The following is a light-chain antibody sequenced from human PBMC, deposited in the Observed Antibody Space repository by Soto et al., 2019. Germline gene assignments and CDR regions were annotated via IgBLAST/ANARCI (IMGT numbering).Light chain of an antibody. J-gene: IGLJ1*01. V-gene: IGLV2-14*01. CDR1: SSDVGGYNY. CDR3: RSYTSSSIPL. Sequence: QSVLTQPASVSGSTGQSITISCTGTSSDVGGYNYVSWYQQHPGKAPKLMIYDVSNRPSGVSNRFSGSKSGNTASLTISGLQAEDEADYYCRSYTSSSIPLFGTGTRVSVL. CDR2: DVS.